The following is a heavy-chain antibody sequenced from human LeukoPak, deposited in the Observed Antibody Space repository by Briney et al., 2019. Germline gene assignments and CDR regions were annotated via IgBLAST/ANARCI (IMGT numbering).Heavy chain of an antibody. CDR2: IYHSGST. CDR1: GGSISSGGYS. V-gene: IGHV4-30-2*01. D-gene: IGHD6-13*01. Sequence: SQTLSLTCAVSGGSISSGGYSWSWIRQPPGKGLEWIGYIYHSGSTYYNPSLKSRVTISVDRSKNQFSLKLSSVTAADTAVYYCARGRAAAGYYCMDVWGKGTTVTVSS. CDR3: ARGRAAAGYYCMDV. J-gene: IGHJ6*04.